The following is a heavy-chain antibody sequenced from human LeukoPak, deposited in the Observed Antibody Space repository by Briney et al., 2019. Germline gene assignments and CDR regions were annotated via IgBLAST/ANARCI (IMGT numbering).Heavy chain of an antibody. V-gene: IGHV4-34*01. Sequence: SETLSLTCAVYGGSFSGYYWSWIRQPPGKGLEWIGEINHSGSTNYNPSLTSRVTISVDTSKNQFSLKLSSVTAADTAVYYCASLRVRGGSYYYYYMDVWGKGTTVTISS. CDR2: INHSGST. CDR3: ASLRVRGGSYYYYYMDV. J-gene: IGHJ6*03. D-gene: IGHD3-10*01. CDR1: GGSFSGYY.